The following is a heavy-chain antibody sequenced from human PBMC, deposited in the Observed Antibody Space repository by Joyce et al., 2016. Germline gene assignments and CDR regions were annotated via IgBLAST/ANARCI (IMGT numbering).Heavy chain of an antibody. V-gene: IGHV3-53*01. D-gene: IGHD2-15*01. CDR3: ARGWWRYGSGGSCPLDS. Sequence: EVQLVESGGDLIQPGGSLRLSCAGSGFTVSSNYMSWVRQAPGKGREWVSLIYSGGGTYYADSVKGRFTISRDNSKNTLYLQMNSLRAEDTAIYYCARGWWRYGSGGSCPLDSWGQGTLVTVSS. CDR1: GFTVSSNY. CDR2: IYSGGGT. J-gene: IGHJ4*02.